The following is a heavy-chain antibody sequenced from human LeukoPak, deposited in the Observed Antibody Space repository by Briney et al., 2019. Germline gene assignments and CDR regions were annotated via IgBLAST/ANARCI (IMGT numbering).Heavy chain of an antibody. CDR2: IAYDGTSK. D-gene: IGHD5-12*01. CDR3: KDHGGHGPDS. J-gene: IGHJ5*02. CDR1: GFTFSSYG. Sequence: GGSLRLSCAASGFTFSSYGMHWVRQAPGKGLEWVAFIAYDGTSKFYADSVKGRFTISRDISRSTLYLQMNSLWPEDTAVYYVKDHGGHGPDSWGQGTLVTVSS. V-gene: IGHV3-30*02.